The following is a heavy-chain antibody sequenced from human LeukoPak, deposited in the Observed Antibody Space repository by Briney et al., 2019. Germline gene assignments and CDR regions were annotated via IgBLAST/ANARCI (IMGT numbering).Heavy chain of an antibody. D-gene: IGHD3-10*01. CDR1: GFTFSSYA. J-gene: IGHJ4*02. CDR2: ISYDGSNK. Sequence: PGGSLRLSCAASGFTFSSYAMHWVRQAPGKGLEWVAVISYDGSNKYYADSVKGRFTISRDNSKNTLYLQMNSLRAEDTSVYYCAKASKNYYGSGSYYNDDYWGQGTLVIVSS. V-gene: IGHV3-30-3*01. CDR3: AKASKNYYGSGSYYNDDY.